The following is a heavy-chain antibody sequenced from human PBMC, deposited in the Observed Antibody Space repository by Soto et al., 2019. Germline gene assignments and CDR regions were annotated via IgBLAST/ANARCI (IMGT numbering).Heavy chain of an antibody. V-gene: IGHV3-33*06. CDR3: AKDLSSSGYYGMDV. J-gene: IGHJ6*02. CDR1: GFTFSSYG. D-gene: IGHD3-22*01. CDR2: IWYDGSNK. Sequence: QVQLVESGGGVVQPGRSLRLSCAASGFTFSSYGMHWVRQAPGKGLEWVAVIWYDGSNKYYADSVKGRFTISRDNSKNTLYLQMNSLRAEDTAVYYCAKDLSSSGYYGMDVWGQGTTVTVSS.